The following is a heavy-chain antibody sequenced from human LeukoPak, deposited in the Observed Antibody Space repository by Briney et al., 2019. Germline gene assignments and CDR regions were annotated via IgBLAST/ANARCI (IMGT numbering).Heavy chain of an antibody. J-gene: IGHJ4*02. CDR1: GYTFTGYY. CDR2: INPNSGGT. Sequence: ASVKVSCKASGYTFTGYYMHWVRQAPGQGLEWMGWINPNSGGTNYAQKFQGRVTMTRDTSISTAYMELSRLRSDDTAVYYCARDSDGGSGSYTGDYWGQGTLVTVSS. V-gene: IGHV1-2*02. CDR3: ARDSDGGSGSYTGDY. D-gene: IGHD1-26*01.